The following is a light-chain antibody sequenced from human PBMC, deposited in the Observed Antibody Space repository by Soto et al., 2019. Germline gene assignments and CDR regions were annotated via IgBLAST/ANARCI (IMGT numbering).Light chain of an antibody. CDR3: QQYNNWPPVT. V-gene: IGKV3-15*01. CDR2: GAS. CDR1: QSVGSN. J-gene: IGKJ2*01. Sequence: EIVMTQSPATLSITPGERATLSCRASQSVGSNLAWYQQKPGQAPRLLIYGASTGATGIPARFSGSGSGTEFTLTISSLLSEDFAVYYCQQYNNWPPVTCGHGTKVDIK.